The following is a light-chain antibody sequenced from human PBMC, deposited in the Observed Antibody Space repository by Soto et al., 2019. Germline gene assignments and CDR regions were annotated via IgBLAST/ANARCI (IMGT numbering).Light chain of an antibody. Sequence: DIQMTQSPSTLSGSVGDRVTITCRARQSISNWLALYQQKPGTAPKVLIYHASNLQSGVPSSFCGSRAGTEFTLTISSLQPDDFATYYCQQYNSYPITFGQGTRLEIK. CDR1: QSISNW. CDR2: HAS. J-gene: IGKJ5*01. V-gene: IGKV1-5*01. CDR3: QQYNSYPIT.